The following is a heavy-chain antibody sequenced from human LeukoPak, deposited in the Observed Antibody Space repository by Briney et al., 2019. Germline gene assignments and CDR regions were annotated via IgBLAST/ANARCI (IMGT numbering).Heavy chain of an antibody. D-gene: IGHD6-19*01. CDR1: GFTFSRFN. CDR3: AKDNGWLHEY. J-gene: IGHJ4*02. Sequence: GGSLRLSCAASGFTFSRFNIEWVRQAPGEGLEWVSSISTSSSYIYYADSVQGRFTISRDNSKNSLSLQMSSLRADDTAVYYCAKDNGWLHEYWGQGTRV. V-gene: IGHV3-21*04. CDR2: ISTSSSYI.